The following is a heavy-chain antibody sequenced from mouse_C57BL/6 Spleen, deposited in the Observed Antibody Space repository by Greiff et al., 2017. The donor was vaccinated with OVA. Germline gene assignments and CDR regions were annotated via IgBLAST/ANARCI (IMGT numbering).Heavy chain of an antibody. D-gene: IGHD4-1*01. CDR3: ARGDWDAWFAD. CDR2: IDPSDSYT. J-gene: IGHJ3*01. CDR1: GYTFTSYW. Sequence: QVQLQQPGAELVMPGASVKLSCKASGYTFTSYWMHWVKQRPGQGLEWIGEIDPSDSYTNYNQKFKGKSTLTVDKSSSTAYMQLSSLTSEDSAVDYCARGDWDAWFADWGKGTLVTVSA. V-gene: IGHV1-69*01.